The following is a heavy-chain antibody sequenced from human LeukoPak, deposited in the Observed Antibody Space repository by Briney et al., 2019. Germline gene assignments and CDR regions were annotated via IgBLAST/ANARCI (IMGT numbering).Heavy chain of an antibody. CDR3: AATDGYIHRHPLYYLDY. V-gene: IGHV1-69*05. CDR1: GGTFNNYA. J-gene: IGHJ4*02. CDR2: VMPLFGTP. Sequence: SVKVSRKASGGTFNNYAISWVRQAPGQGPEWMGGVMPLFGTPSYAQKFQSRVTVITDDSTNTAYMEVSSLRYDDTAIYYCAATDGYIHRHPLYYLDYWGQGTLVIVSS. D-gene: IGHD3-10*01.